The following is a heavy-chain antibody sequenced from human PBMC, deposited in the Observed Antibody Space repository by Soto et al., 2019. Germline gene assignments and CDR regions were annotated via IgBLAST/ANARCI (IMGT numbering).Heavy chain of an antibody. D-gene: IGHD3-10*01. V-gene: IGHV1-24*01. CDR2: FDPEDGET. J-gene: IGHJ6*02. CDR3: ATDSLYGSGSIRMDV. CDR1: GYTLTELS. Sequence: ASVKVSCKVSGYTLTELSMHWVRQAPGKGLEWMGGFDPEDGETIYAQKFQGRVTMTEDTSTDTAYMELSSLRSEDTAVYYCATDSLYGSGSIRMDVWGQGTTVTVSS.